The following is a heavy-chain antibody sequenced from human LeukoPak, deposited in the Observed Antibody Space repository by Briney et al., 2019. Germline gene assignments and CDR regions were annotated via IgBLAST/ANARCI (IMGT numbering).Heavy chain of an antibody. Sequence: GGSLRLSCAASGFTFSSYWMSWVRQAPGKGLEWVANIKQDGSEKYYVDSVKGRFTISRDNAKNSLYLQMNSPRAEDTAVYYCARTFDYYGSPRYFDYWGQGTLVTVSS. CDR3: ARTFDYYGSPRYFDY. CDR2: IKQDGSEK. V-gene: IGHV3-7*01. CDR1: GFTFSSYW. J-gene: IGHJ4*02. D-gene: IGHD3-10*01.